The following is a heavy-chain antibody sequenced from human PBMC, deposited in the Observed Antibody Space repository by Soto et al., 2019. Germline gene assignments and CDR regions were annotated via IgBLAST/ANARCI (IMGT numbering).Heavy chain of an antibody. CDR1: GGSISSYY. CDR3: ARDFAYFDS. Sequence: SETLSLTCTASGGSISSYYWSWIRQPPGKGLEWIGYIYYTGRTSYNPSLKSRVSISMDTSKNQFSLNLDSVTAADTAVYFCARDFAYFDSWGQGTLVTVSS. CDR2: IYYTGRT. V-gene: IGHV4-59*01. D-gene: IGHD3-3*01. J-gene: IGHJ4*02.